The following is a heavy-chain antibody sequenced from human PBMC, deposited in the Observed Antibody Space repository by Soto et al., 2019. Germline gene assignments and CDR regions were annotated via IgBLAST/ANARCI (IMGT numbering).Heavy chain of an antibody. V-gene: IGHV4-39*01. Sequence: SETLSLTCTVSGGSISSSSYYWGWIRQPPGKGLEWVGSIYYSGSTYYNPSLKSRVTISVDTSKNQFSLKLSSVTAADTAVYYCARQGYYYGSGSYYNIAFDIWGQGTMVTVSS. CDR2: IYYSGST. D-gene: IGHD3-10*01. CDR1: GGSISSSSYY. J-gene: IGHJ3*02. CDR3: ARQGYYYGSGSYYNIAFDI.